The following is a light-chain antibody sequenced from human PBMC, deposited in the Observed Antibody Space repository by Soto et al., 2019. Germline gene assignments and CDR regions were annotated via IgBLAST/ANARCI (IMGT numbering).Light chain of an antibody. CDR2: EVS. Sequence: QSALTQPASVSGSPGQSITISCTGTSSDVGGYNYVSWYQQHPGKAPKLMIYEVSNRPSGVPARFSGSRSGNTASLTVSGLQAEDEADYYCSSYAGNNVWVFGGGTKLTVL. J-gene: IGLJ3*02. V-gene: IGLV2-8*01. CDR1: SSDVGGYNY. CDR3: SSYAGNNVWV.